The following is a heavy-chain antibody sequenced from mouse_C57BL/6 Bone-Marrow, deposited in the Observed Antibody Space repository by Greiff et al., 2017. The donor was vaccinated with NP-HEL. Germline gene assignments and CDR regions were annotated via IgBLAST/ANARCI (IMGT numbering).Heavy chain of an antibody. D-gene: IGHD2-1*01. Sequence: QVQLKQPGAELVRPGTSVKLSCKASGYTFTSYWMHWVKQRPGQGLEWIGVIDPSDSYTNYNQKFKGKATLTVDTSSSTAYMQLSSLTSEDSAVYYCARRIYYYYAMDYWGQGTSVTVSS. CDR2: IDPSDSYT. CDR3: ARRIYYYYAMDY. J-gene: IGHJ4*01. CDR1: GYTFTSYW. V-gene: IGHV1-59*01.